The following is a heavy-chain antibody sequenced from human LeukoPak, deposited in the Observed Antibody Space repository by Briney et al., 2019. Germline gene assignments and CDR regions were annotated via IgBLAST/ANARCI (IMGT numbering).Heavy chain of an antibody. J-gene: IGHJ3*02. CDR1: GGSISGYY. CDR3: ARSGTRSGGAFDI. Sequence: SETLSLTCTVSGGSISGYYWSWIRQSPGKGLEWIAYVYSSGSTNYNPSLYSRVTISLDTSKNQFSLKLSSATAADTAVYFCARSGTRSGGAFDIWGQGTMVTVSS. CDR2: VYSSGST. D-gene: IGHD4-23*01. V-gene: IGHV4-59*08.